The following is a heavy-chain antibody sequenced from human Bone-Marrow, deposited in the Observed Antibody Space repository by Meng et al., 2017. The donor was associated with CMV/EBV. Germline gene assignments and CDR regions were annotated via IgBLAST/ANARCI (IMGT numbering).Heavy chain of an antibody. CDR3: ARNHGEVHYDNLTGYYRTSSSYYFDD. J-gene: IGHJ4*01. CDR2: IYYSGST. V-gene: IGHV4-30-4*08. D-gene: IGHD3-9*01. Sequence: SETLSLTCTVSGGSISSGDYYWSWIRQPPGKGLEWIGYIYYSGSTYYNPSLKSRVTISVDTSKNQFSLKLSSVTAADTAVYYCARNHGEVHYDNLTGYYRTSSSYYFDDWGQGTLVTVSS. CDR1: GGSISSGDYY.